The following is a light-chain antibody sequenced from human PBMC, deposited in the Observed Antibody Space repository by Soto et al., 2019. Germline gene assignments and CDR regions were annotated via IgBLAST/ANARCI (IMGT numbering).Light chain of an antibody. Sequence: IQLTQSPSSLSASVGDRVTITCRASQGINKFLAWYQQRPGKAPQLLVYGASTLQSGVPSRFSGSGSGTDFTLTISRLQPEDFATYYCQQLTNFRFTFGQGTKLHIK. CDR3: QQLTNFRFT. J-gene: IGKJ2*01. CDR1: QGINKF. CDR2: GAS. V-gene: IGKV1-9*01.